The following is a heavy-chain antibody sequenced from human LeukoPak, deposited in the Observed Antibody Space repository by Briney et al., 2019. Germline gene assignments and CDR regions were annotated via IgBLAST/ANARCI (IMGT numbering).Heavy chain of an antibody. D-gene: IGHD3-22*01. V-gene: IGHV1-2*02. CDR2: INPNTGGT. CDR3: ATYYDSGVHAFHI. J-gene: IGHJ3*02. Sequence: ASVKVSCKASGYTFTGYYIHWVRQAPGQGLEWMGYINPNTGGTYYAQKFQGRVTVTRDTSISTAYIDLNRLTSDDTAVYYCATYYDSGVHAFHIWGQGTMVTVSS. CDR1: GYTFTGYY.